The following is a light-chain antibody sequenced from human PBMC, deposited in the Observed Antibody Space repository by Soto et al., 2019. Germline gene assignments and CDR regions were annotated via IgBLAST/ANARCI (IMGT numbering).Light chain of an antibody. CDR2: EVT. CDR1: SRDIGTSNL. V-gene: IGLV2-23*02. J-gene: IGLJ1*01. CDR3: YTYTGISTSHLV. Sequence: QSVLTQPASVSGSPGQSITISCTGTSRDIGTSNLVSWYQQYPGKAPKLIIFEVTRRPSGISNRFSGSKSGNTASLTISGLQPEDEADYYCYTYTGISTSHLVFGTGTKVTVL.